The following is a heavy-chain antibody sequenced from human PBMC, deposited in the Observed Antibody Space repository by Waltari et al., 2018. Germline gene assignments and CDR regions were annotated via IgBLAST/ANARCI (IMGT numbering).Heavy chain of an antibody. Sequence: EVQVVESGGGLVQPGGSLRLSCVASGFTFSNYEMNWVRQAPGKGLEWVSYISNSGSTTDYADSVKGRFTISRDNAKNSLYLHMDSLRAEDTAVYYCARPSTEYYYYYYYMDVWGKGTTVTVS. CDR3: ARPSTEYYYYYYYMDV. V-gene: IGHV3-48*03. J-gene: IGHJ6*03. CDR2: ISNSGSTT. CDR1: GFTFSNYE.